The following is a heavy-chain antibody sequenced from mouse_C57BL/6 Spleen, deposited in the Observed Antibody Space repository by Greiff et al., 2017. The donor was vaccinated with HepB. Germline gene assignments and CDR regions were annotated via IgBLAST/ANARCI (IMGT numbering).Heavy chain of an antibody. V-gene: IGHV1-55*01. CDR1: GYTFTSYW. D-gene: IGHD2-4*01. CDR3: ARAPIYYDYPYYAMDY. CDR2: IYPGSGST. Sequence: QVQLQQPGAELVKPGASVKMSCKASGYTFTSYWITWVKQRPGQGLEWIGDIYPGSGSTNYNEKFKSKATLTVDTSSSTAYMQLSSLTSEDSAVYYCARAPIYYDYPYYAMDYWGQGTSVTVSS. J-gene: IGHJ4*01.